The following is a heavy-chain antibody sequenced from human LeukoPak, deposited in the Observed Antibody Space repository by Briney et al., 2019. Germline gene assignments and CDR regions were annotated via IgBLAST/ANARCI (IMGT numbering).Heavy chain of an antibody. CDR2: IYYSGST. Sequence: SSETLSLTCTVSGGSVSSGSYYWSWIRQPPGKGLEWIGYIYYSGSTNYNPSLKSRVTISVDTSKNQFSLKLSSVTAADTAVYYCARGPRVLRYFDWLLTYYFDYWGQGTLVTVSS. D-gene: IGHD3-9*01. V-gene: IGHV4-61*01. J-gene: IGHJ4*02. CDR3: ARGPRVLRYFDWLLTYYFDY. CDR1: GGSVSSGSYY.